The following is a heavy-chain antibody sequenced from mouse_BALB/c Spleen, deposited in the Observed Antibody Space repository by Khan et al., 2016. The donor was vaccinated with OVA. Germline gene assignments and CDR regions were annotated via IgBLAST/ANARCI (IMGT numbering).Heavy chain of an antibody. CDR2: VSTGGHYT. V-gene: IGHV5-6*01. J-gene: IGHJ3*01. CDR3: ARLAYYYDSEGFAY. Sequence: EVHLVESGGDVVKPGGSLKLSCAASGFTFSTYGMSWVRQTPDKRLEWVATVSTGGHYTYYPDTVKGRFTISRDNAKNTLYLQMSSLKSEDTAIFYCARLAYYYDSEGFAYWGQGTLVTVSA. CDR1: GFTFSTYG. D-gene: IGHD1-1*01.